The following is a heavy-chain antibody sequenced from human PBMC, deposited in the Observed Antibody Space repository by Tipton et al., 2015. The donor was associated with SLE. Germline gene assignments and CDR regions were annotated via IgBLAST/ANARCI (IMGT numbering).Heavy chain of an antibody. Sequence: LRLSCTVSGGSISSRSHYWGWIRQPPGKGLEWIGSIYYTGTTYYSPSLKSRVTISVDTSKNQFSLKLSSVSAADTAVYYCARWEWDGMDVWGQGTTVTVSS. J-gene: IGHJ6*02. D-gene: IGHD1-26*01. CDR3: ARWEWDGMDV. V-gene: IGHV4-39*07. CDR1: GGSISSRSHY. CDR2: IYYTGTT.